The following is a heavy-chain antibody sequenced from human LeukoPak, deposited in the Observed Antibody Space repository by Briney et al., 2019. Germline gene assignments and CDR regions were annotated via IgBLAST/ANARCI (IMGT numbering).Heavy chain of an antibody. J-gene: IGHJ3*02. V-gene: IGHV3-11*01. D-gene: IGHD1-26*01. CDR3: ARERGGLFGWELLPAFDI. CDR2: ISSSGSTI. Sequence: PGGSLRLSCAASGFTFSDYYMSWIRQAPGKGLEWVSYISSSGSTIYYADSVKGRFTISRDNAKNSLYLQMNSLRAEDTAVYYCARERGGLFGWELLPAFDIWGQGTMVTVSS. CDR1: GFTFSDYY.